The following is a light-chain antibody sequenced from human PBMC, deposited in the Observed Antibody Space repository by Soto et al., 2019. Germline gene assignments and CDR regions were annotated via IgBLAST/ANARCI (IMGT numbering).Light chain of an antibody. CDR1: VDIDNH. CDR2: GAS. V-gene: IGKV1-33*01. CDR3: QQNKNLPVT. J-gene: IGKJ4*01. Sequence: DRQMTQSPSSLSASVGDRVTITCQARVDIDNHLNWYQQKPGQAPTLLIYGASNLEAGVPSRFSGSGSGTDYVFAISRIQPEDFATYYCQQNKNLPVTFGGGTKVE.